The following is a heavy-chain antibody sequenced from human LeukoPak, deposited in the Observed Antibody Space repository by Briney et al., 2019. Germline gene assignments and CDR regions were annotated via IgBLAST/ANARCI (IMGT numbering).Heavy chain of an antibody. CDR2: IYYSGST. CDR3: ARQPPRELLWFGEPDAFDI. J-gene: IGHJ3*02. D-gene: IGHD3-10*01. CDR1: GGSISSYY. Sequence: SETLSLTCTVSGGSISSYYWGWIRQPPGKGLEWIGYIYYSGSTNYNPSPKSRVTISVDTSKNQFSLKLSSVTAADTAVYYCARQPPRELLWFGEPDAFDIWGQGTMVTVSS. V-gene: IGHV4-59*08.